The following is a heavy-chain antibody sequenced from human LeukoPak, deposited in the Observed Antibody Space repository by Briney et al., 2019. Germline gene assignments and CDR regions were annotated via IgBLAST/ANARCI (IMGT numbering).Heavy chain of an antibody. J-gene: IGHJ4*02. CDR1: GGSISSGGYY. CDR2: IYYSGST. CDR3: ARDRYGSGFDY. Sequence: PSETLSLTCTVSGGSISSGGYYWSWIRQHPVKGLEWIGYIYYSGSTYCNPSLKSRVTISVDTSKNQFSLKLSSVTAADTAVYYCARDRYGSGFDYWGQGTLVTVSS. D-gene: IGHD3-10*01. V-gene: IGHV4-31*03.